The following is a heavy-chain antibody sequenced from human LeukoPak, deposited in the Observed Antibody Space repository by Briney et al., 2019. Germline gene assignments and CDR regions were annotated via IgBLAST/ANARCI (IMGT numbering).Heavy chain of an antibody. CDR2: ISGTGGST. V-gene: IGHV3-23*01. CDR3: VRQNYHYYTMDA. CDR1: GFTFNFYA. J-gene: IGHJ6*02. Sequence: GGSLRLSCAASGFTFNFYAMAWVRQAPGKGLDWVSAISGTGGSTYYSDSVKGRCTISRDNSKNTLFLQMSGLSAEDTAVYYCVRQNYHYYTMDAWGQGTTVTVSS.